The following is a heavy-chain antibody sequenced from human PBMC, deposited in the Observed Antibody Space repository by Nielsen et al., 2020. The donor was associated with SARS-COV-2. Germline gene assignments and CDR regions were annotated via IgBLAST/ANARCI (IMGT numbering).Heavy chain of an antibody. V-gene: IGHV4-34*01. CDR1: GGSFSGYY. CDR2: INDRGST. CDR3: ARRAEGLELWRRYFYYMDV. J-gene: IGHJ6*03. Sequence: SETLSLTCTVYGGSFSGYYWTWIRQSPGKGLEWIGEINDRGSTNSNPSLKSRVSMSIDTSKKQFSLNLSSVTAADMAVYYCARRAEGLELWRRYFYYMDVWGKGTTVTVSS. D-gene: IGHD5-18*01.